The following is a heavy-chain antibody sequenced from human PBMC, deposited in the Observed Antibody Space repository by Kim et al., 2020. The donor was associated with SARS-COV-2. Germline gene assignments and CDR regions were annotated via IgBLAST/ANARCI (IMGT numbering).Heavy chain of an antibody. CDR3: ARRLTVADYYYYGMDV. V-gene: IGHV5-51*01. D-gene: IGHD6-19*01. CDR2: IYPGDSET. J-gene: IGHJ6*02. CDR1: GYTFTTYW. Sequence: GESLKISCKGSGYTFTTYWIGWVRQMPGEGLEWMGIIYPGDSETRYSPSFQGQVTISTDKSISTAYLQWSSLKASDTAMFYCARRLTVADYYYYGMDVWGQGTTVTVSS.